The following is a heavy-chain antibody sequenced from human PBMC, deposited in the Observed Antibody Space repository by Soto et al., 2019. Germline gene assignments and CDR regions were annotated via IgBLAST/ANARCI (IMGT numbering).Heavy chain of an antibody. D-gene: IGHD3-9*01. CDR1: GGSISSGDYY. Sequence: QVQLQESGPGLVKPSQTLSLTCTVSGGSISSGDYYWSWIRQPPEKGLEWIGYIYYSGNTYYNPSLKSRVTISVDTYKKSFSLKLSSVADADTAVYYCARVVDYYDILTGDSKAYYFDYCGQRTLVTVSS. CDR3: ARVVDYYDILTGDSKAYYFDY. CDR2: IYYSGNT. J-gene: IGHJ4*02. V-gene: IGHV4-30-4*01.